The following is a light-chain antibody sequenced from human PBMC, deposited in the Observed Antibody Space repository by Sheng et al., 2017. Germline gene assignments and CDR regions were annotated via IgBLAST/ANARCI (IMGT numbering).Light chain of an antibody. J-gene: IGLJ2*01. V-gene: IGLV2-8*01. Sequence: QSALTQPPSASGSPGQSVTISCTGTSSDVGGYNFVSWYQQHPGKAPKLIIYEVIKRPSGVPDRFSGSKSDNTASLTVSGLQAEDEADYYCSSYAGSNNFVFGGGTKLTVL. CDR2: EVI. CDR3: SSYAGSNNFV. CDR1: SSDVGGYNF.